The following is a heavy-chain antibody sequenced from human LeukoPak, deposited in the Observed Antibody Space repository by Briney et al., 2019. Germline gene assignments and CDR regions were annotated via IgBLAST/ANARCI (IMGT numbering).Heavy chain of an antibody. CDR2: IYYSGST. D-gene: IGHD3-22*01. CDR3: ARARHSSGYYYFDY. J-gene: IGHJ4*02. Sequence: PSETLSLTCTVSGGSISSYYWSWIRQPPGKGLEWIGYIYYSGSTNYNPSLKSRVTISVDTSKNQFSLKLSSVTAADTAVYYCARARHSSGYYYFDYWGQGTLVTVSS. V-gene: IGHV4-59*01. CDR1: GGSISSYY.